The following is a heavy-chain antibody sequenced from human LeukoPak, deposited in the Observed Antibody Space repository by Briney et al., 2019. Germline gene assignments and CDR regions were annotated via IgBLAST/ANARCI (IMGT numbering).Heavy chain of an antibody. V-gene: IGHV1-69*13. D-gene: IGHD4-17*01. CDR2: IVPIFGTA. CDR3: ATVYGDYRAFDI. J-gene: IGHJ3*02. CDR1: GGTFSSYA. Sequence: SVKVSCKASGGTFSSYAISWVRQAPGQGLEWMGGIVPIFGTANYAQKFQGRVTITADESTSTAYMELRSLRSDDTAVYYCATVYGDYRAFDIWGQGTMVTVSS.